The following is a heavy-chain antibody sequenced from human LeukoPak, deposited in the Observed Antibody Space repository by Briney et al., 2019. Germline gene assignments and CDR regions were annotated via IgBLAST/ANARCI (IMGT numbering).Heavy chain of an antibody. CDR2: IYYSGST. CDR3: VRGETGGSYAPFDY. Sequence: SETLSLTCTVSGGSISSSSYYWGLIRQPPGKGLEWIGSIYYSGSTYYNPSLKSRVTISVDTSKNQFSLKLSSVTAADTAVYYCVRGETGGSYAPFDYWGQGTLVTVSS. J-gene: IGHJ4*02. CDR1: GGSISSSSYY. V-gene: IGHV4-39*07. D-gene: IGHD1-26*01.